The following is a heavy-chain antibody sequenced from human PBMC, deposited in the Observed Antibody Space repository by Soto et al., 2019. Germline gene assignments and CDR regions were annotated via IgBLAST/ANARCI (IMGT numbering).Heavy chain of an antibody. Sequence: GASVKVSCKASGYTFTSYAMHWVRQAPGQRLEWMGWINAGNGNTKYSQKFQGRVTITRDTSASTAYMELNSLRAEDTAVYYCARIPGYSSGPNYFDYWGQGTLVTVSS. V-gene: IGHV1-3*01. CDR1: GYTFTSYA. CDR3: ARIPGYSSGPNYFDY. CDR2: INAGNGNT. J-gene: IGHJ4*02. D-gene: IGHD6-19*01.